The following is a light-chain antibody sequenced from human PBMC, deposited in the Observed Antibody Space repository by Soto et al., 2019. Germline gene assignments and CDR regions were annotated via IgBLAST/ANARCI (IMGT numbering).Light chain of an antibody. CDR2: ATS. V-gene: IGKV1-39*01. Sequence: DIQMTQSPSSLSASVGDRVTVTCRASQSITTYLNWFQHRPGKAPKLLIYATSSVPSGVPSRFSGSGSGTDFILTIISLQPEDFATYSGQQTYTTPWTFGQGTNVEI. CDR1: QSITTY. J-gene: IGKJ1*01. CDR3: QQTYTTPWT.